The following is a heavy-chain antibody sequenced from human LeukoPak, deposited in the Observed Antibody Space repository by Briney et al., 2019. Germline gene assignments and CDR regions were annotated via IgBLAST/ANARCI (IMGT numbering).Heavy chain of an antibody. Sequence: SQTLSLTCTVSGGSISSGGYYWSWIRQHPGKGLEWIGYIYYSGSTYYNPSLKSRVTISLDTSKNQFSLKLSSVPAADTAVYYCASFKSGIAAADHFFDYWGQGTLVTVSS. CDR1: GGSISSGGYY. J-gene: IGHJ4*02. CDR2: IYYSGST. D-gene: IGHD6-13*01. V-gene: IGHV4-31*03. CDR3: ASFKSGIAAADHFFDY.